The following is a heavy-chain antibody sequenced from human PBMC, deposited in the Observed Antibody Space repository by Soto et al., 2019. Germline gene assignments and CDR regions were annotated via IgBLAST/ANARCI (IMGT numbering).Heavy chain of an antibody. J-gene: IGHJ4*02. CDR2: IYWNGEK. CDR3: AHRIAAPGRTLDY. CDR1: GFSLRTDAVG. Sequence: QITLKESGPTLVRPTQTLTLTCTVSGFSLRTDAVGVAWIRQSPGKGLEWLGIIYWNGEKRYKSALQTRLTITRDTSKNQVVLTMTDMAPLDTATYFCAHRIAAPGRTLDYWGQGVLVTVSS. V-gene: IGHV2-5*01. D-gene: IGHD6-13*01.